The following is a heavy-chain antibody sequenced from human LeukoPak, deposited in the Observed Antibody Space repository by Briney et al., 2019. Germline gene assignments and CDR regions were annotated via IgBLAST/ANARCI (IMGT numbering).Heavy chain of an antibody. J-gene: IGHJ6*03. CDR2: IYYSGST. CDR3: ARHRGYSGYVEYMDV. Sequence: SETLSLTCTVSGYSISSGYYWGWIRQPPGKGLEWIGSIYYSGSTYYNPSLKSRVTISVDTSKNQFSLKLSSVTAADTAVYYCARHRGYSGYVEYMDVWGKGTTVTISS. D-gene: IGHD5-12*01. V-gene: IGHV4-38-2*02. CDR1: GYSISSGYY.